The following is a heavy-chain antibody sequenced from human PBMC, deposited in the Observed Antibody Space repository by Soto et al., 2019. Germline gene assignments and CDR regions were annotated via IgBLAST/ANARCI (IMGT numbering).Heavy chain of an antibody. D-gene: IGHD3-9*01. CDR2: ITGNGGSA. CDR1: GFTFSRYA. V-gene: IGHV3-23*01. Sequence: GGSLRLSCAASGFTFSRYAMSWVRQAPGKGLEWVSSITGNGGSAYYADSVKGRFTISRDNAKNSLYLQMDSLRDEDTAVYYCARINFDYRKDFDYWGHVSLVSVSS. CDR3: ARINFDYRKDFDY. J-gene: IGHJ4*01.